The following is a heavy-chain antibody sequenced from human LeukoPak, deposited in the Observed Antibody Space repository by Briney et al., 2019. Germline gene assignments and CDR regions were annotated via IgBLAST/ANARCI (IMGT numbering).Heavy chain of an antibody. Sequence: SETLSLACTVSGASISSYYWSWIRQPPGKGLEWIGYIYYSGSTDYNPSLKSRVTISVDTSKNQFSLKLTSVTAADTAVYYCARHRGGGLFDAFDIWGQGTMVTVSS. V-gene: IGHV4-59*01. J-gene: IGHJ3*02. D-gene: IGHD3-10*01. CDR3: ARHRGGGLFDAFDI. CDR1: GASISSYY. CDR2: IYYSGST.